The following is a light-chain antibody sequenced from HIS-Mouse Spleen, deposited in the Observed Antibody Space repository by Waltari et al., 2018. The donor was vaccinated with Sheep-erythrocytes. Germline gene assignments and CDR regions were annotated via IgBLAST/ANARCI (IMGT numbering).Light chain of an antibody. Sequence: SYELTQPPSVSVSPGQTASITCSGDKLGVKYACWYQQKPGQSPVLVIDQDSKRPSRLPGRFSGTNSGNTAALTISGNQAMDEADYYCQAWDSSTAWNVVFGGGTKLTVL. J-gene: IGLJ2*01. V-gene: IGLV3-1*01. CDR3: QAWDSSTAWNVV. CDR2: QDS. CDR1: KLGVKY.